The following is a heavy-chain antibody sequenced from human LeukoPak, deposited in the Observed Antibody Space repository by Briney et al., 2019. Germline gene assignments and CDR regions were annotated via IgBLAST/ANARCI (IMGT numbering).Heavy chain of an antibody. CDR1: GYTFTSYY. CDR2: INPSGGST. V-gene: IGHV1-46*01. Sequence: ASVKVSCKASGYTFTSYYMHWVRQAPGQGLEWMGIINPSGGSTSYAQKFQGRVTMTRDTSTSTVYMELSSLRSEDTAVSYCAREGGDYSGSPRSGFDIWGQGTMVTVSS. CDR3: AREGGDYSGSPRSGFDI. D-gene: IGHD1-26*01. J-gene: IGHJ3*02.